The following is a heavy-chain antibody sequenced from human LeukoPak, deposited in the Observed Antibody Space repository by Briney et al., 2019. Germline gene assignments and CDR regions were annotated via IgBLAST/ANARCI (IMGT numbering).Heavy chain of an antibody. CDR3: ARGAGRYSSGWYSYYGMDV. Sequence: SETLSLTCAVYGGSFSGYYWSWIRQPPGKGLEWIGEINHSGSTNYNPSLKSRVTISVDTSKNQFSLKLSSVTAADTAVYYCARGAGRYSSGWYSYYGMDVWGQGTTVTVSS. CDR2: INHSGST. V-gene: IGHV4-34*01. J-gene: IGHJ6*02. D-gene: IGHD6-19*01. CDR1: GGSFSGYY.